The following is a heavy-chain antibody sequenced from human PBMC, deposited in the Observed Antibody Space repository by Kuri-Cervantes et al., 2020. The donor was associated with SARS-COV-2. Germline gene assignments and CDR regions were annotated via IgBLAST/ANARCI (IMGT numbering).Heavy chain of an antibody. V-gene: IGHV1-8*02. CDR3: ARDELSGYYYDSSGPFDY. CDR1: GHTFTSYD. Sequence: ASVKVSCKASGHTFTSYDINWVRQATGQGLEWMGWMNPNSGNTGYAQKFQGRVTMTRNTSISTAYMELRSLRSDDTAVYYCARDELSGYYYDSSGPFDYWGQGTLVTVSS. J-gene: IGHJ4*02. CDR2: MNPNSGNT. D-gene: IGHD3-22*01.